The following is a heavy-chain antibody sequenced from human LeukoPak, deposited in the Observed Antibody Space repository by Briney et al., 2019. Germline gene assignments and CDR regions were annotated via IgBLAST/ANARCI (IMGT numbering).Heavy chain of an antibody. CDR2: IYSGGTT. J-gene: IGHJ4*02. D-gene: IGHD1-14*01. CDR3: ARESLGNYFDY. CDR1: GFTVSNND. Sequence: GGSLRLSCAASGFTVSNNDMNWVRQAAGKGLEWVSVIYSGGTTYYADSVKGRFTISRDNSKNTLYLQMNSLRAEDTAMYHCARESLGNYFDYWGQGTLVTVSS. V-gene: IGHV3-53*01.